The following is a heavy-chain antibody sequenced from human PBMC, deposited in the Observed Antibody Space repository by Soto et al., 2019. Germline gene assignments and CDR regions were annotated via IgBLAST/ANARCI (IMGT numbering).Heavy chain of an antibody. Sequence: QVQLQESGPGLVKPSGTLSLTCAVSGGSISSSNWWSWVRQPPGKGLEWIGEIYHSGSTNYNPSLKSRVTSSVDKSKDPFSLKLSSVTAAAPAVYYCARFNSGSYYEVFDIWGQWTMVTVSS. D-gene: IGHD1-26*01. V-gene: IGHV4-4*02. CDR1: GGSISSSNW. CDR3: ARFNSGSYYEVFDI. CDR2: IYHSGST. J-gene: IGHJ3*02.